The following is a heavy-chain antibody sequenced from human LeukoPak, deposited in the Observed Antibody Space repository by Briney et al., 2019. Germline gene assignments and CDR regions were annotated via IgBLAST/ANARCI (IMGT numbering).Heavy chain of an antibody. CDR2: TYYRSKWYN. J-gene: IGHJ4*02. V-gene: IGHV6-1*01. D-gene: IGHD1-1*01. CDR3: ARVVTTGTYYFDY. CDR1: GDSVSSNSAT. Sequence: SQTLSLTCAISGDSVSSNSATWNWIRQSPSRGLXXXGRTYYRSKWYNDYAVSVKSRMTINPDTSKNQFSLQLNSVTPDDTAVYYCARVVTTGTYYFDYWGQGTLVTVSS.